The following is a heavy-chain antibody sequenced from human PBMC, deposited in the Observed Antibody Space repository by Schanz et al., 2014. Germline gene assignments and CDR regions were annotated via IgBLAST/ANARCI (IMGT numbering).Heavy chain of an antibody. CDR2: IGGSGGST. CDR1: GFTFSTYS. Sequence: EVQLVESGGGLVQPGGSLRLSCAASGFTFSTYSMNWVRQAPGKGLEWVSGIGGSGGSTDYADSVKGRFTISRDNSKNTVHLQMNSLRAEDTAVYFCARDDGGGYNQIDYWGQGALVTVSS. V-gene: IGHV3-23*04. D-gene: IGHD5-12*01. J-gene: IGHJ4*02. CDR3: ARDDGGGYNQIDY.